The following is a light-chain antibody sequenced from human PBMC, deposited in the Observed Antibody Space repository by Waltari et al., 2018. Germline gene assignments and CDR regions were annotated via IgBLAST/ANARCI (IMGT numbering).Light chain of an antibody. CDR1: SNNVSNQG. J-gene: IGLJ1*01. CDR2: RNN. V-gene: IGLV10-54*04. CDR3: SAWDSDLRGYV. Sequence: QAGLTQPPSVSKGLRQTATLSCTGNSNNVSNQGAAWLQQHQGQPPKLLPYRNNNRPAGISDRFSASRSRNTASLTITGLQPEDEADYYCSAWDSDLRGYVFGTGTKVTVL.